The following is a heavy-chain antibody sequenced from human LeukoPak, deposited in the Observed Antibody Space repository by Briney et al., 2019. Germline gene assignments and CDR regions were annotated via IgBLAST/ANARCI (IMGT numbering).Heavy chain of an antibody. J-gene: IGHJ4*02. V-gene: IGHV1-2*02. Sequence: ASVKVSCKSSGYTFTGYNMQWLRQAPGQGLEWMGWINPNSGGTNYAQKFQGRVTMTRDTSVSTAYMELSRLRSDDTAVYYCARDGHFDYWGQGTLVTVSS. CDR3: ARDGHFDY. CDR2: INPNSGGT. CDR1: GYTFTGYN.